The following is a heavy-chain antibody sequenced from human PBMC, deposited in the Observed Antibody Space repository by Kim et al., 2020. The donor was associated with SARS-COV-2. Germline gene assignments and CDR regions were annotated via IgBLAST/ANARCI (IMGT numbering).Heavy chain of an antibody. CDR3: AATYSSSWYGLYYFDY. J-gene: IGHJ4*02. CDR2: IVVGSGNT. CDR1: GFTFTSSA. Sequence: SVKVSCKASGFTFTSSAVQWVRQARGQRLEWIGWIVVGSGNTNYAQKFQERVTITRDMSTSTAYMELSSLRSEDTAVYYCAATYSSSWYGLYYFDYWGQGTLVTVSS. V-gene: IGHV1-58*01. D-gene: IGHD6-13*01.